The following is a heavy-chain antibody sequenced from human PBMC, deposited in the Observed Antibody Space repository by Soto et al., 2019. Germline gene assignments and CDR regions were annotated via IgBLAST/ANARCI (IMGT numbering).Heavy chain of an antibody. CDR3: AKDRPAANFNY. D-gene: IGHD5-18*01. CDR2: ISNTGGGT. CDR1: GFTFNNYA. V-gene: IGHV3-23*01. Sequence: EVQLLDSGGGLVQPGGSLGLSCAASGFTFNNYAMNWVRQAPGMGLEWVATISNTGGGTYYADSVKGRFTISRDNSKNTLYLQMSGLRFEDRAVYNCAKDRPAANFNYWGKGTQVPV. J-gene: IGHJ4*02.